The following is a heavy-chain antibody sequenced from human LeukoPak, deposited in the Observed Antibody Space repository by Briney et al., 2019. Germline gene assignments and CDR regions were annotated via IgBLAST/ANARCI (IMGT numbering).Heavy chain of an antibody. Sequence: GGSLRLSCAASGFTFSSYGMHWVRQAPGKGLEWVAFIRYDGSNKYYADSVKGRFTISRDNSKNTLYLQMNSLRAEDTAVYYCARLTYGYYDILTGYWSGGYYYYMDVWGKGTTVTISS. CDR1: GFTFSSYG. D-gene: IGHD3-9*01. J-gene: IGHJ6*03. V-gene: IGHV3-30*02. CDR2: IRYDGSNK. CDR3: ARLTYGYYDILTGYWSGGYYYYMDV.